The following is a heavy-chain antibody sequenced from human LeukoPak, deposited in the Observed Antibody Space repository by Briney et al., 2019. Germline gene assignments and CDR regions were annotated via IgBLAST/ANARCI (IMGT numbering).Heavy chain of an antibody. J-gene: IGHJ4*02. CDR2: IYYSGST. Sequence: PSETLSLTCTVSGGSISSGGYYWSWIRHPPGKRLEWMGYIYYSGSTYYNPSLKSRVTISVDTSKNQFSLKLSSVTAADTAVYYCARVSQHYDILTGYYRLFDYWGQGTLVTVSS. D-gene: IGHD3-9*01. V-gene: IGHV4-31*03. CDR3: ARVSQHYDILTGYYRLFDY. CDR1: GGSISSGGYY.